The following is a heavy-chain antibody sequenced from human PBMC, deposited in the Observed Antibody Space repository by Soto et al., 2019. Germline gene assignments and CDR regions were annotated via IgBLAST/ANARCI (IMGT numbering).Heavy chain of an antibody. V-gene: IGHV4-30-4*01. CDR3: ARADFWSGYYKNGLYFDY. J-gene: IGHJ4*02. CDR1: GDSISSGDYC. CDR2: IYYSGST. D-gene: IGHD3-3*01. Sequence: QVQLQESGPGLVKPSQTLSLTCTVSGDSISSGDYCWSWIRQPPGKGLEWIGYIYYSGSTYYSPSLKSRVTISVDTSRNQFSLKLSSVTAADPAVYYCARADFWSGYYKNGLYFDYWGREPWSPSPQ.